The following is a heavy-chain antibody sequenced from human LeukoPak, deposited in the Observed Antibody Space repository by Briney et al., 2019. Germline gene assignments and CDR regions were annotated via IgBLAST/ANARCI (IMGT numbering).Heavy chain of an antibody. J-gene: IGHJ4*02. CDR1: GFTFEDYV. V-gene: IGHV3-43*02. CDR3: AKDKYCSGGRCYSYFDY. Sequence: GGSLRLFCAASGFTFEDYVMHWVRQAPGKGLEWVSLISGDGGSTYYADSVKGRFTISRDNSKNSLYLQMNSLRTEDTALYYCAKDKYCSGGRCYSYFDYWGQGTLVTVSS. D-gene: IGHD2-15*01. CDR2: ISGDGGST.